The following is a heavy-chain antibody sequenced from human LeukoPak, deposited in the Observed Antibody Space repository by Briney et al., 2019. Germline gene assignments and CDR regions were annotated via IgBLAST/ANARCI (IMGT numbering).Heavy chain of an antibody. Sequence: SETLSLTCTVSGGSISSSSYYWGWIRQPPGKGLEWIGSFYYSGSTYYNPSLKSRVTISVDTSKNQFSLKLSSVTAADTAVYYCARDHRVVVVAATPAFDPWGQGTLVTVSS. J-gene: IGHJ5*02. V-gene: IGHV4-39*07. CDR2: FYYSGST. CDR1: GGSISSSSYY. D-gene: IGHD2-15*01. CDR3: ARDHRVVVVAATPAFDP.